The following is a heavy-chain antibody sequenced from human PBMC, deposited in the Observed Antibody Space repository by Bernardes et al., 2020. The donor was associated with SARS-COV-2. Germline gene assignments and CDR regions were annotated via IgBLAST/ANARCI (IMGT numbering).Heavy chain of an antibody. J-gene: IGHJ4*02. D-gene: IGHD1-26*01. V-gene: IGHV3-23*01. Sequence: GGSLRLSCAASGFTFSSYAMSWVRQAPGKGLEWVSSISGSVGTTFYADSVKGRFTISRDNSKNTLYLQMNSLRAEDTAVYYCAKFLAESSPHRTGATTYFDYWGQRTLVTVSS. CDR3: AKFLAESSPHRTGATTYFDY. CDR2: ISGSVGTT. CDR1: GFTFSSYA.